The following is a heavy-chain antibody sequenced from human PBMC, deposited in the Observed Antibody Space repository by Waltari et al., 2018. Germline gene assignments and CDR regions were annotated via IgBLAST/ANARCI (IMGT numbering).Heavy chain of an antibody. Sequence: QVQLQESGPGLVKPSEDLSTPCTASGYSICSGYWWGWIRQPPGKGLEWIASIYYSGTIQYNPSLGSRATISADTSKNQFSLRLTSVTAADTAVYYCANNEWGLPVSWGQGTVVTVSS. V-gene: IGHV4-38-2*02. CDR1: GYSICSGYW. J-gene: IGHJ5*02. CDR2: IYYSGTI. D-gene: IGHD1-26*01. CDR3: ANNEWGLPVS.